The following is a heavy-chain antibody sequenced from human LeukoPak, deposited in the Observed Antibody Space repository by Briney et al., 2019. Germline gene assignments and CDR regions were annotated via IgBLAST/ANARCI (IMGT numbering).Heavy chain of an antibody. V-gene: IGHV3-23*01. CDR1: GFTFSDYA. J-gene: IGHJ4*02. CDR3: ARHDSFIPF. CDR2: ISDSGRSS. D-gene: IGHD3-16*02. Sequence: GGSLRLSCVASGFTFSDYAMSWVRQAPGKGPEWVSGISDSGRSSYYTDSVKGRCTISRDNSKNTVSLQINNLRTEDTAVYFCARHDSFIPFWGQGTLVTVTS.